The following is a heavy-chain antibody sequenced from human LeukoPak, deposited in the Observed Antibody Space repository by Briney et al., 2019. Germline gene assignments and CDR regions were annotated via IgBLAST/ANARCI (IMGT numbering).Heavy chain of an antibody. Sequence: TGGSLRLSCAASGFTFSSYWMTWVRQAPGKGLEWVANIKQDGSEKYHVDSVKGRFTISRDNAKNSLYLQMNSLRAGDTAVYYCARDSPERGYSYGPLDNYFDYWGQGTLVTVSS. V-gene: IGHV3-7*01. CDR2: IKQDGSEK. CDR1: GFTFSSYW. J-gene: IGHJ4*02. CDR3: ARDSPERGYSYGPLDNYFDY. D-gene: IGHD5-18*01.